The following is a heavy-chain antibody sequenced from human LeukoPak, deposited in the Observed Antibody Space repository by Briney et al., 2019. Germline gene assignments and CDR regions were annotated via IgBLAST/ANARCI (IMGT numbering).Heavy chain of an antibody. V-gene: IGHV1-69*13. CDR1: GGTFSSYA. D-gene: IGHD3-3*01. J-gene: IGHJ4*02. CDR2: IIPIFGTA. CDR3: ARSITIFGVATLFDY. Sequence: ASVKVSCKASGGTFSSYAISWVRQAPGQGVECMGGIIPIFGTANYAQKFQGRVTITADESTSTAYMELSSLRSEDTAVYYCARSITIFGVATLFDYWGQGTLVTVSS.